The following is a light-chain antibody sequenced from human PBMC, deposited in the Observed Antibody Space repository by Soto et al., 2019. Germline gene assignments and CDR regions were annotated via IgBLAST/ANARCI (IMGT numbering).Light chain of an antibody. Sequence: QSALTQPPSVSGSHRQSVTISCTETSSDVGSYNRVSWYQQPPGTAPKLMIYEVSNRPSGVPDRFSGSKSGNTASLTISGLQAEDEADYYCSSYTSSSIYVFGTGTKVTVL. CDR2: EVS. CDR3: SSYTSSSIYV. J-gene: IGLJ1*01. V-gene: IGLV2-18*02. CDR1: SSDVGSYNR.